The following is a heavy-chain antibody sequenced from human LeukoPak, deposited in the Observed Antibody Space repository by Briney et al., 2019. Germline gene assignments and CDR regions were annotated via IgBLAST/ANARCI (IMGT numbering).Heavy chain of an antibody. V-gene: IGHV3-21*01. CDR3: ARDNMGFDY. Sequence: GGSLRLSCAASGFTFSSYWMTWVRQAPGKGLEWVSFISGNSANIYYIDSVKGRFTVSRDNARNSLYLQMNSLRAEDTAVYYCARDNMGFDYRGQGTLVTVSS. CDR2: ISGNSANI. J-gene: IGHJ4*02. D-gene: IGHD1-26*01. CDR1: GFTFSSYW.